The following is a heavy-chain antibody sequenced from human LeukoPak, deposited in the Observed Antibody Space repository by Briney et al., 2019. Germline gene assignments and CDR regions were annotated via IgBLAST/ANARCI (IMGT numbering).Heavy chain of an antibody. Sequence: GASVKVSCKASGYTFTSYGISWVRQAPGQGLEWMGWISAYNGNTSYAQKLQGRVTMTTDTSTSTAYMELRSLRSDDTAVYYCARGGGGYCSSTSCYSPDYWGQGTLVTVSS. CDR3: ARGGGGYCSSTSCYSPDY. D-gene: IGHD2-2*01. J-gene: IGHJ4*02. V-gene: IGHV1-18*01. CDR2: ISAYNGNT. CDR1: GYTFTSYG.